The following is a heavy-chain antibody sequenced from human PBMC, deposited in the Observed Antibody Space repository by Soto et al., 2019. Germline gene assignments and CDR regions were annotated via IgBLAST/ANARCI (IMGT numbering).Heavy chain of an antibody. D-gene: IGHD4-17*01. Sequence: EVQLVESGGGLVQPGGSLRLSCAASGFTFSSYSMNWVRQAPGKGLEWVSYISSSSSTIYYANSVKGRFTISRDNAKNPLSLQMNSLRAEDTAVYYCASGIYGDYRDYWGQGTLVTVSS. CDR3: ASGIYGDYRDY. V-gene: IGHV3-48*01. CDR1: GFTFSSYS. CDR2: ISSSSSTI. J-gene: IGHJ4*02.